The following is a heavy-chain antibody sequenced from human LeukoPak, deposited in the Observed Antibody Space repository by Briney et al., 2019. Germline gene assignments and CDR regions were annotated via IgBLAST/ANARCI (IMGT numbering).Heavy chain of an antibody. Sequence: ASVKVSCEASGYTFTSYDINWVRQATGQGLEWMGWMNPNSGNTGYAQKFQGRVTMTRNTSISTAYMELSSLRSEDTAVYYCARTYYYDSSGYYESLSFDYWGQGTLVTVSS. CDR2: MNPNSGNT. J-gene: IGHJ4*02. CDR1: GYTFTSYD. CDR3: ARTYYYDSSGYYESLSFDY. V-gene: IGHV1-8*01. D-gene: IGHD3-22*01.